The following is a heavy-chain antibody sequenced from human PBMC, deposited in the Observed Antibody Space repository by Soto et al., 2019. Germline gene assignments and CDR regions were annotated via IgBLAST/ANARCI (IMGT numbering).Heavy chain of an antibody. CDR1: GGSINNNF. J-gene: IGHJ4*02. V-gene: IGHV4-59*01. CDR3: ARDLFGGYCLDY. Sequence: QVPLQESGPGLVKPLETLSLTCTVSGGSINNNFWGWIRQPPGKGLEWIGYVYYDGHTDYNPSLESRVTIAVDTSKNQFSLRLTSVTAADTAVYYCARDLFGGYCLDYWGQGALVTVSS. D-gene: IGHD5-12*01. CDR2: VYYDGHT.